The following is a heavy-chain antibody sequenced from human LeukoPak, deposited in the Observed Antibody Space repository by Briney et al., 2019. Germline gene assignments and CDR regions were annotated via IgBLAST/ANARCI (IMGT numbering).Heavy chain of an antibody. CDR2: INQDGRDT. CDR1: GFTFNRCW. V-gene: IGHV3-7*01. J-gene: IGHJ1*01. D-gene: IGHD2-21*02. Sequence: GGSLRLSCVVSGFTFNRCWMNWVRQAPGKGLERVAHINQDGRDTYYVDSVKGRFTISRDNAQNSMYLQMNSLRVEDTAVYYCTSWGDTTAEYFQRWGQGTLVTVSS. CDR3: TSWGDTTAEYFQR.